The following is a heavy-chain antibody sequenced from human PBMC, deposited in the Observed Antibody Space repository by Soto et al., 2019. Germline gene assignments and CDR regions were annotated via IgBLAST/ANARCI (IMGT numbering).Heavy chain of an antibody. Sequence: SETLSLTCTVSGGSISSYYWGWIRQPPGKGLEWIGYIHYSGSTNYNPSLRSRVTISVDTPKNQFSLKVNSMIAADTAIYYCASGGVAARNGSLFDPCAQRTPVIVSS. CDR3: ASGGVAARNGSLFDP. CDR1: GGSISSYY. V-gene: IGHV4-59*01. J-gene: IGHJ5*02. CDR2: IHYSGST. D-gene: IGHD3-10*01.